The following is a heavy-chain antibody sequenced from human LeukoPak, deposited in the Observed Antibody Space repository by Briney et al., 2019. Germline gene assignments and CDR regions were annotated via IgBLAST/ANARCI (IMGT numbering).Heavy chain of an antibody. J-gene: IGHJ4*02. CDR3: ARSIQGPGIAAAGTGDLGC. D-gene: IGHD6-13*01. V-gene: IGHV1-24*01. CDR2: FDPEDGET. CDR1: GYTLTELS. Sequence: GASVKVSCKVSGYTLTELSMHWVRQAPGKGLEWMGGFDPEDGETIYAQKFQGRVTMTRDASISTAYMELSRLRSDDTAVYYCARSIQGPGIAAAGTGDLGCWGQGTLVTVSS.